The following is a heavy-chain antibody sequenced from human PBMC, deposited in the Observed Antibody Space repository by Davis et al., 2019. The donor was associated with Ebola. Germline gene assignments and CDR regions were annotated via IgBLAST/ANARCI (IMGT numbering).Heavy chain of an antibody. CDR2: ISAYNGNT. D-gene: IGHD2-2*03. CDR1: GGTFSSYA. J-gene: IGHJ6*02. CDR3: ARAGYCSSTSCQRYYYYYGMDV. Sequence: ASVKVSCKASGGTFSSYAISWVRQAPGQGLEWMGWISAYNGNTNYAQKLQGRVTMTTDTSTSTAYMELRSLRSEDTAVYYCARAGYCSSTSCQRYYYYYGMDVWGQGTTVTVSS. V-gene: IGHV1-18*01.